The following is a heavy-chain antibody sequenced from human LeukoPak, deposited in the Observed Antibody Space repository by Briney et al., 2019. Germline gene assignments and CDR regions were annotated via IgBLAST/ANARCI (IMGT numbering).Heavy chain of an antibody. CDR1: GYTFTSYD. D-gene: IGHD1-1*01. Sequence: ASVKVSCKASGYTFTSYDINWVRQATGQGLERMGWMNPNSGNTGYAQKFQGRVTITRNTSISTAYMELSSLRSEDTAVYYCARKSTTGTIGFDYWGQGTLVTVSS. CDR3: ARKSTTGTIGFDY. CDR2: MNPNSGNT. V-gene: IGHV1-8*03. J-gene: IGHJ4*02.